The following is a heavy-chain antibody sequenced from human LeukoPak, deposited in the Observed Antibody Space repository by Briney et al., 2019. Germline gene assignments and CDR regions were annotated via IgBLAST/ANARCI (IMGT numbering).Heavy chain of an antibody. CDR3: AKVDYCWNNFAY. J-gene: IGHJ4*02. D-gene: IGHD1-1*01. V-gene: IGHV3-23*01. CDR2: ISGSGGST. CDR1: GFTFTSYA. Sequence: GGSLRLSCAASGFTFTSYAMSWVRPAPEEGVEWVSAISGSGGSTYYADSVKGRFTISRDNPKNTPYLQMNSLRAEDRAVFYFAKVDYCWNNFAYWGQETLDSVS.